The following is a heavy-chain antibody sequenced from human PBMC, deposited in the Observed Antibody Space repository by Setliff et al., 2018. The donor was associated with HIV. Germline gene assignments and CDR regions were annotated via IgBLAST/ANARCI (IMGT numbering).Heavy chain of an antibody. V-gene: IGHV1-18*01. CDR3: ATITVAGTGAFDI. Sequence: ASVKVSCKPSAYTFTNYGIYWVRQAPGQGLEWMGWISNYNGNTNYAQKFHGRVTMTTDTSTTTAYMVLRSLRADDTAVYYCATITVAGTGAFDIWGQGTMVT. D-gene: IGHD6-19*01. CDR2: ISNYNGNT. J-gene: IGHJ3*02. CDR1: AYTFTNYG.